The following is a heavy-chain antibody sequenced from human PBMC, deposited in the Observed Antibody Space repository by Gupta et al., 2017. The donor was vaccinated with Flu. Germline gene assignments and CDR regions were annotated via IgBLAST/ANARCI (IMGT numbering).Heavy chain of an antibody. CDR3: ASSRITIFGVVIAPTDGLQY. Sequence: QVQLQQWGAGLLKPSETLSLTCAVYGGSFSGYYWSWIRQPPGKGLEWIGEINHRGSTNYNPPLKSRVTISVDTSKNQYSLKLSSVTAADTAVYYCASSRITIFGVVIAPTDGLQYWGQGTLVTGSS. J-gene: IGHJ4*02. CDR1: GGSFSGYY. V-gene: IGHV4-34*01. CDR2: INHRGST. D-gene: IGHD3-3*01.